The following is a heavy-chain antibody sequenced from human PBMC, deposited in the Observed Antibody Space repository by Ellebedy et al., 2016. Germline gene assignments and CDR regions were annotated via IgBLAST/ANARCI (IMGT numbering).Heavy chain of an antibody. Sequence: LRLXCTVSGGSISSGDYFWSWIRQPPGKGLEWIGYIYYSGNTYYNPSLKSRVTISVDTSKNQFSLKLSSVTAADTAVYYCARSLYYVDWFDPWGQGTRVTVSS. CDR3: ARSLYYVDWFDP. V-gene: IGHV4-30-4*01. J-gene: IGHJ5*02. CDR2: IYYSGNT. D-gene: IGHD3-16*01. CDR1: GGSISSGDYF.